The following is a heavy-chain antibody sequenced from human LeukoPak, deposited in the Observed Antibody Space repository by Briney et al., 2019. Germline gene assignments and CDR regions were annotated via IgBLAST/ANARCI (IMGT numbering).Heavy chain of an antibody. CDR2: IYYSGST. D-gene: IGHD6-19*01. CDR3: ASQYSSGWYRGY. J-gene: IGHJ4*02. V-gene: IGHV4-39*01. Sequence: KPSETLSLTCTVSGGSISSSSYYWGWIRQPPGKGLEWIGSIYYSGSTYYNPSLKSRVTISVDTSKNQLSLKLSSVTAADTAVYYCASQYSSGWYRGYWGQGTLVTVSS. CDR1: GGSISSSSYY.